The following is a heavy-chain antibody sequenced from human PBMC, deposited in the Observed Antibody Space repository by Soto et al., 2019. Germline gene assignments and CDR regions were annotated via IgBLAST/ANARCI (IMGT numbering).Heavy chain of an antibody. CDR1: GGSISSHY. CDR2: IYYRGST. J-gene: IGHJ6*02. Sequence: SETLSLTCTVSGGSISSHYWIWVRQAPGKGLEWIGHIYYRGSTNYNPSLRSRSTISVDTSKNQFSLMLNSVITADAAVYYCARDGREASGMDVWGQGTKVTVSS. CDR3: ARDGREASGMDV. V-gene: IGHV4-59*11. D-gene: IGHD1-26*01.